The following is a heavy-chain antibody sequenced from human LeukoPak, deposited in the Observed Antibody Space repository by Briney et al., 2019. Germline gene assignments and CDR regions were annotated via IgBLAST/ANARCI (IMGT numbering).Heavy chain of an antibody. D-gene: IGHD2-8*02. CDR3: AKDVPLTGGRSLLY. CDR1: GFRFSDAW. CDR2: IKGKAGGETT. Sequence: GGSLRLSCAASGFRFSDAWMTWVRQAPGKGLEWVGLIKGKAGGETTHYAAPVKARFTISRDDSRNTLYLQMNSLKTEDTALYYCAKDVPLTGGRSLLYWGQGTLVSVSS. V-gene: IGHV3-15*01. J-gene: IGHJ4*02.